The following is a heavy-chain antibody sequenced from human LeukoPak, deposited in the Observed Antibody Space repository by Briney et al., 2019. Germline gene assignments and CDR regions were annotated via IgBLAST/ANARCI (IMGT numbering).Heavy chain of an antibody. CDR3: PLWFGELSSPA. J-gene: IGHJ5*02. V-gene: IGHV3-23*01. Sequence: GGSLRLSCAASGFTFSNYAVNWIRQAPGKGLKWVSVISGSGSSIYYTDSVKGRFTISRDNSKNTLYLQMNSLRAEDTAVYYCPLWFGELSSPAWGQGTLVTVSS. CDR2: ISGSGSSI. D-gene: IGHD3-10*01. CDR1: GFTFSNYA.